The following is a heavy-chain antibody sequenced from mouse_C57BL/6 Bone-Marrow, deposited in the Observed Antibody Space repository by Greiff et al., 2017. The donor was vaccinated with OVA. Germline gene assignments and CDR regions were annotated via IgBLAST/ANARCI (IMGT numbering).Heavy chain of an antibody. Sequence: VQLQQSGAELVRPGASVKLSCTASGFNIKDDYMHWVKQRPEQGLEWIGWIDPENGDTEYASKFQGKATIKADTSSNTAYLQLSSLTSEDTAVYYCTTTGYYPFAYWGQGTLVTVSA. CDR3: TTTGYYPFAY. D-gene: IGHD2-3*01. V-gene: IGHV14-4*01. CDR2: IDPENGDT. J-gene: IGHJ3*01. CDR1: GFNIKDDY.